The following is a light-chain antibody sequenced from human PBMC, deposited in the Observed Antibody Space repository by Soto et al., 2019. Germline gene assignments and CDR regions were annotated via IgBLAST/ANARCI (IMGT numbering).Light chain of an antibody. J-gene: IGLJ3*02. V-gene: IGLV2-14*03. Sequence: QSALTQPASVSGSPGQSITISCTGTSSDVGRYNYVSWYQQHPGKAPKLMIYDVSIRPSGVSDRFSGSKSGNTASLTISGLLAADDADDYCCCSSSSSTVVFGGGTKVTVL. CDR2: DVS. CDR3: CCSSSSSTVV. CDR1: SSDVGRYNY.